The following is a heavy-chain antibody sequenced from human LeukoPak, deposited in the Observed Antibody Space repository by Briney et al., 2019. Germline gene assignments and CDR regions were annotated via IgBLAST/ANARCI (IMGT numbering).Heavy chain of an antibody. D-gene: IGHD2-15*01. CDR1: GGSITDYY. V-gene: IGHV4-59*01. CDR3: ARFSGSRVKGGYYYFMDV. CDR2: IHYSGNT. J-gene: IGHJ6*03. Sequence: SETLSLTCTVSGGSITDYYWSWIRQPPGKGLEWIGYIHYSGNTNYNPSFKSRLTISVDTSKNQFSLKLSSVTAADTAVYYCARFSGSRVKGGYYYFMDVWGKGTTVTVSS.